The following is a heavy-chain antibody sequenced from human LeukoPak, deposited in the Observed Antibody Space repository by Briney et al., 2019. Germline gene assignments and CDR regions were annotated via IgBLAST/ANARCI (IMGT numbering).Heavy chain of an antibody. J-gene: IGHJ4*02. V-gene: IGHV3-30*18. CDR1: GFTFSSYG. CDR3: ANGDTMVRGVIIHFDY. CDR2: ISYDGSNK. D-gene: IGHD3-10*01. Sequence: GGSLRLSCAASGFTFSSYGMHWVRQAPGKGLEWVAVISYDGSNKYYADSVKGRFTISRDNSKSTLYLQMNSLRAEDTAVYYCANGDTMVRGVIIHFDYWGQGTLVTVSS.